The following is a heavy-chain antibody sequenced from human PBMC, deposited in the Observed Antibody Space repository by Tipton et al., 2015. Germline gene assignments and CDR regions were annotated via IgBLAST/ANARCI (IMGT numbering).Heavy chain of an antibody. CDR2: ISHSGST. J-gene: IGHJ4*02. V-gene: IGHV4-38-2*01. CDR1: AYSISSDYY. D-gene: IGHD3-9*01. Sequence: GLVKPSETLSLTCAVSAYSISSDYYWGWIRQPPGKGLEWIGSISHSGSTNYTPSLKSRVPMSIDTSTNHFSLRVRSVTAADTAVYYCACQDYDSLTRDYQTVDYWGQGILVTVSS. CDR3: ACQDYDSLTRDYQTVDY.